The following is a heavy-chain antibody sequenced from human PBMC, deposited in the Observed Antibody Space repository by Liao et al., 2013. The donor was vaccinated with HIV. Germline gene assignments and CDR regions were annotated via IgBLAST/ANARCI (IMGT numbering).Heavy chain of an antibody. CDR1: GGSISTYY. V-gene: IGHV4-4*07. D-gene: IGHD3-22*01. CDR3: ARDRDDSSGYYPVFDY. Sequence: QVQLQESGPGLVKPSETLSLTCTVSGGSISTYYWSWIRQPAGKGLEWIGRIYTSGSTNYNPSLKSRVTMSLDTSKNQFSLKLSSVTAADTAVYYCARDRDDSSGYYPVFDYWGPGILVTVS. CDR2: IYTSGST. J-gene: IGHJ4*02.